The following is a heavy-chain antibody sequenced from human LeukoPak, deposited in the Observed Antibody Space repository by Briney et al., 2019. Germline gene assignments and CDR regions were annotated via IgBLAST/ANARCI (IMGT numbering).Heavy chain of an antibody. CDR3: AELGITMIGGV. D-gene: IGHD3-10*02. CDR2: ISSSGSTI. V-gene: IGHV3-48*04. Sequence: GGSLRRSCAASAFTFSSYWMTWVRQAPGNELEGVSYISSSGSTIYYADSVNGRFTISRDNAKNSLYLQMNSLRAEDTAVYYCAELGITMIGGVWGKGTTVTISS. CDR1: AFTFSSYW. J-gene: IGHJ6*04.